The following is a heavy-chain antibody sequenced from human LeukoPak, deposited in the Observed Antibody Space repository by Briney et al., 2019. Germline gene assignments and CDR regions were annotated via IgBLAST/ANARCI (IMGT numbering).Heavy chain of an antibody. D-gene: IGHD3-10*01. CDR1: GFTFGDYY. CDR3: ARDESRGYYYYMDV. V-gene: IGHV3-11*01. Sequence: GGSLRLSCAASGFTFGDYYMTWIRQAPGKGLEWISNINQNSYTIYYADSVRGRFTISGDNARSSLFLDMNSLRVEDTAVYYCARDESRGYYYYMDVWGKGTTVTVSS. CDR2: INQNSYTI. J-gene: IGHJ6*03.